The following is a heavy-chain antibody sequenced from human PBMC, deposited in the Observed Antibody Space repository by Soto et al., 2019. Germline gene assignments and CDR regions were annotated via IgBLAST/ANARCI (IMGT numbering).Heavy chain of an antibody. CDR3: ARDPSYYGMDV. J-gene: IGHJ6*04. CDR1: GYTFTSYA. CDR2: INAGNGNT. Sequence: QVQLVPSGAEEKKPGASVKVSCKASGYTFTSYAMHWVRQAPGQRREWMGWINAGNGNTKYSQKFQGRVTITRDTSASTAYMELSIMRSEDTAVYYCARDPSYYGMDVWGKGTTVTVSS. V-gene: IGHV1-3*05.